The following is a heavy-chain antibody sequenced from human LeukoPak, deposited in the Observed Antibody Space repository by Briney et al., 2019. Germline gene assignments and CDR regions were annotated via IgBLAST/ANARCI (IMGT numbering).Heavy chain of an antibody. CDR2: IDPSDSYT. CDR3: ARRGGSELDY. V-gene: IGHV5-10-1*01. Sequence: PGESLKIPCKGSGYSFTTYWISWVRQMPGKGLEWMGKIDPSDSYTNYNPSFQGHVTISVDKSISTTYLQWSSLKASDTAIYYCARRGGSELDYWGQGTRVTVSS. D-gene: IGHD3-10*01. CDR1: GYSFTTYW. J-gene: IGHJ4*02.